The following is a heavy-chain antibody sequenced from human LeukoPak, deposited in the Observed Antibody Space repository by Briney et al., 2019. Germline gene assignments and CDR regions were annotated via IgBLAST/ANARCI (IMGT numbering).Heavy chain of an antibody. CDR3: AKDRAVGKVVAATGYFDY. D-gene: IGHD2-15*01. J-gene: IGHJ4*02. Sequence: GSLRLSCAASGFTFNNYAMNWVRQAPGKGLEWVSSITSSGDTTHYADSVRGRFTISRDNSKNTLYLQMNSLRAEDTAVYYCAKDRAVGKVVAATGYFDYWGQGTLVTVSS. CDR1: GFTFNNYA. V-gene: IGHV3-23*01. CDR2: ITSSGDTT.